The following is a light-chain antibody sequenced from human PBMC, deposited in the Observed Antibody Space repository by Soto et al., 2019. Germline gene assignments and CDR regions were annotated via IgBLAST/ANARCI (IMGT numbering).Light chain of an antibody. J-gene: IGKJ5*01. CDR3: QQYNNWPIT. CDR1: QTILSN. V-gene: IGKV3-15*01. CDR2: GAS. Sequence: DIVMTQSPATLSVSPGERATLSCRASQTILSNLAWYQQKPGQAPRLLIYGASTRATGFPARFSGSGSGTEFTLTISSLQSEDFAVYYCQQYNNWPITFGQGTRLEI.